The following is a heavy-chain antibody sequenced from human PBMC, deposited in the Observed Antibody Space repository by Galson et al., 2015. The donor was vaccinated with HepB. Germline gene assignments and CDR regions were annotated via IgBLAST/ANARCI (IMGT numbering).Heavy chain of an antibody. Sequence: QSGAEVKKPGSSVKVSCKASGYTFTGYYMHWVRQAPGQGLEWMGWINPNSGGTNYAQKFQGRVTMTRDTSISTAYMELSRLRSDDTAVYYCASDYGGNSAGLALLHWGQGTLVTVSS. D-gene: IGHD4-23*01. CDR1: GYTFTGYY. CDR3: ASDYGGNSAGLALLH. CDR2: INPNSGGT. J-gene: IGHJ4*02. V-gene: IGHV1-2*02.